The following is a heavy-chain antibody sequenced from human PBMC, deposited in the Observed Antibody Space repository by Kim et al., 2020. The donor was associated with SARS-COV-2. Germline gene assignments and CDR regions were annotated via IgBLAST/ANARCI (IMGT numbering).Heavy chain of an antibody. CDR3: AKASSRGAYLTYFDY. D-gene: IGHD1-26*01. Sequence: ADSVKGRSTISRDDSKNTLQLQMNSLRAEDTAVYYCAKASSRGAYLTYFDYWGPGTLVTVSS. J-gene: IGHJ4*02. V-gene: IGHV3-23*01.